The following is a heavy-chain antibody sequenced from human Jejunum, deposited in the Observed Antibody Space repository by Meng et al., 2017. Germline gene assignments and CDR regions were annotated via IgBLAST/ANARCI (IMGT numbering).Heavy chain of an antibody. J-gene: IGHJ4*02. CDR3: ARDLTGDYGGNF. D-gene: IGHD4-23*01. CDR1: GFTFSSYW. V-gene: IGHV3-7*01. CDR2: IKQDGSEK. Sequence: GESLKISCAASGFTFSSYWMSWVRQAPGRGLEWVAHIKQDGSEKYYADSVKGRFTISRDNGKNSLYLQMNSLRAEDTAVYYCARDLTGDYGGNFWGQGTLDTVSS.